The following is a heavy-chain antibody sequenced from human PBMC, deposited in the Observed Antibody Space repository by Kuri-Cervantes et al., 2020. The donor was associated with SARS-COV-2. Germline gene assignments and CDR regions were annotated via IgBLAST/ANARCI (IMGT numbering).Heavy chain of an antibody. CDR1: GGPVSSGSYY. V-gene: IGHV4-61*01. D-gene: IGHD3-9*01. CDR3: ARWDSYYDILTGYYPTGYFDL. Sequence: SETLSLTCTVSGGPVSSGSYYWSWIRQPPGKGLEWIGYIYYSGSTNYNPSLKSRVTISVDTSKNQFSLKLSSVTAADTAVYYCARWDSYYDILTGYYPTGYFDLWGRGTLVTVSS. CDR2: IYYSGST. J-gene: IGHJ2*01.